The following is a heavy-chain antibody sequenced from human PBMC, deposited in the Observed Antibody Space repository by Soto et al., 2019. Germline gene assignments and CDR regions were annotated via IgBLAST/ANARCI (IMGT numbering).Heavy chain of an antibody. Sequence: SETLSLTCTVSGGSISSYYWSWIRQPPGKGLEWIGYIYYSGSTNYNPSLKSRVTISVDTSKNQFSLKLSSVTAADTAVYYCARGHYYGSGSYYKVNFLGAFDIWGQGTMVTVS. J-gene: IGHJ3*02. CDR1: GGSISSYY. V-gene: IGHV4-59*01. CDR3: ARGHYYGSGSYYKVNFLGAFDI. CDR2: IYYSGST. D-gene: IGHD3-10*01.